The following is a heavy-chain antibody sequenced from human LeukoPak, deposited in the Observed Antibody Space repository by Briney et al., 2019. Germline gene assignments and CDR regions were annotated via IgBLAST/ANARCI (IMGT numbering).Heavy chain of an antibody. CDR1: GFTFDDYA. J-gene: IGHJ4*02. Sequence: GGSLRLSCAASGFTFDDYAMHWVRQAPGKGLEWVSGISWNSGSIGYTDSVKGLFTISRDNAKNSLYLQMNSPRAEDTALYYCAKEDYWGQGTLVTVSS. CDR2: ISWNSGSI. CDR3: AKEDY. V-gene: IGHV3-9*01.